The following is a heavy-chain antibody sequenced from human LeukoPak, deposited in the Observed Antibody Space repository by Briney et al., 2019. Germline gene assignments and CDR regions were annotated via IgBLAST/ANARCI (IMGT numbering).Heavy chain of an antibody. V-gene: IGHV3-30-3*01. D-gene: IGHD2-15*01. J-gene: IGHJ4*02. CDR1: GFTFSSYA. CDR2: ISYDGSNK. CDR3: ARGPISTEKVVVPFDY. Sequence: PGGSLRLSCAASGFTFSSYAMHWVRQAPGKGLEWVAVISYDGSNKYYADSVKGRFTISRDNSKNTMYLQMNSLRAEDTAVYYCARGPISTEKVVVPFDYWGQGTLVTVSS.